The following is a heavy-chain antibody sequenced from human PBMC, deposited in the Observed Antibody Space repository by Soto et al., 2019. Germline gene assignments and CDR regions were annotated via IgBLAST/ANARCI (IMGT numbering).Heavy chain of an antibody. CDR1: GGSITNYY. Sequence: SETLSLTCTVSGGSITNYYWSWIRQPAGKGLEWIGRMYTKERTNYNLSFKSRVTMSVDTSKNQFSLKLNAVTAADTAVYYCARDDYKDGGHIWFDPWGQGTLVTVSS. J-gene: IGHJ5*02. V-gene: IGHV4-4*07. D-gene: IGHD3-10*01. CDR3: ARDDYKDGGHIWFDP. CDR2: MYTKERT.